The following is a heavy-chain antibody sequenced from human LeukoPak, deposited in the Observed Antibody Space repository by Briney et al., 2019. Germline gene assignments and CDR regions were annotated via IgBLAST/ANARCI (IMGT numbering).Heavy chain of an antibody. J-gene: IGHJ4*02. D-gene: IGHD3-10*01. V-gene: IGHV1-18*01. CDR2: SAYNGNT. CDR3: ARYNSMFRGVTTSDY. CDR1: GYTFTNYG. Sequence: GASVKVSCKASGYTFTNYGFNWVRQAPGQGLEWMGNSAYNGNTNYAQKFQDRVTMTTDTSTSTAYMELRSLRSDETAVYYCARYNSMFRGVTTSDYWGQGTLVTVSS.